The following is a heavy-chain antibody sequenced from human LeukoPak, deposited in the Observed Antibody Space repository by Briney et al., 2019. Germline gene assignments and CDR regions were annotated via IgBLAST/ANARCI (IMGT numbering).Heavy chain of an antibody. J-gene: IGHJ4*02. CDR3: AKGLGFMPQFDY. CDR2: ISDDGRTT. CDR1: GFTFTTEA. D-gene: IGHD6-19*01. V-gene: IGHV3-23*01. Sequence: PGGSLRLSCAASGFTFTTEAMTWVRQAPGHGLEWVSTISDDGRTTYYADSVKGRFTISRDNSKNIVYLQMNSLRAEDTAFYYCAKGLGFMPQFDYWGQGTLVAVSS.